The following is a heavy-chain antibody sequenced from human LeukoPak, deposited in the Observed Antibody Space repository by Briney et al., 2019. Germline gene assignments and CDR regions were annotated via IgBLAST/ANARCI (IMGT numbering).Heavy chain of an antibody. CDR2: IIPIFGTA. V-gene: IGHV1-69*05. CDR3: ARDGDPNTATLDY. J-gene: IGHJ4*02. CDR1: GGTFSSYA. Sequence: SVKVSCKASGGTFSSYAISWVRQAPGQGLEWTGRIIPIFGTANYAQKFQGRVTITTDESTSTAYMELSSLRSEDTAVYYCARDGDPNTATLDYWGQGTLVTVSS. D-gene: IGHD5-18*01.